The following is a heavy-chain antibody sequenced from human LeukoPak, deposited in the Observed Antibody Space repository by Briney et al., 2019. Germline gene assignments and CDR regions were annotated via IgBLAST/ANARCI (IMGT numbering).Heavy chain of an antibody. CDR2: INPSGGST. D-gene: IGHD3-10*01. V-gene: IGHV1-46*01. CDR1: GYTFTSYY. Sequence: ASVKVSCKASGYTFTSYYMHWVRQAPGQGLEWMGIINPSGGSTSYAQKFQGRVTMTRDTSTSTVYMELGSLRSEDTAVYYCARERIFEVRGVKAFDYWGQGTLVTVSS. CDR3: ARERIFEVRGVKAFDY. J-gene: IGHJ4*02.